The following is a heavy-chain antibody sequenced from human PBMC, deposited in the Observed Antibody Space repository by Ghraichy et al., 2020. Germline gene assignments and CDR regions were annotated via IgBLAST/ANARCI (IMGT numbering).Heavy chain of an antibody. D-gene: IGHD1-26*01. CDR1: GGSISSSSYY. J-gene: IGHJ4*02. CDR2: IYYSGST. Sequence: SETLSLTCTVSGGSISSSSYYWGWIRQPPGKGLEWIGSIYYSGSTYYNPSLKSRVTISVDTSKNQFSLKLSSVTAADTAVYYCARLGDSGSYPVRADYWGQGTLVTVAS. CDR3: ARLGDSGSYPVRADY. V-gene: IGHV4-39*01.